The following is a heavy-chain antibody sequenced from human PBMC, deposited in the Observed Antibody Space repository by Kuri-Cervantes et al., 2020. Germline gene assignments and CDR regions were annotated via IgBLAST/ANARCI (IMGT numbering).Heavy chain of an antibody. V-gene: IGHV4-59*12. CDR2: IYYSGST. J-gene: IGHJ4*02. CDR1: GGSISSYY. CDR3: ARDSSGQWYFDY. D-gene: IGHD3-22*01. Sequence: WGSLRLSCTVSGGSISSYYLSWIRQPPGKGLEWIGYIYYSGSTYYNPSLKSRVTISVDRSKNQFSLKLSSVTAADTAVYYCARDSSGQWYFDYWGQGTLVTVSS.